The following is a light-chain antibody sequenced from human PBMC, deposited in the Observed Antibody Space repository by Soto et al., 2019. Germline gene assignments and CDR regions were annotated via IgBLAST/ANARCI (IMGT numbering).Light chain of an antibody. CDR3: QQYTKWPLT. J-gene: IGKJ1*01. V-gene: IGKV3-15*01. CDR1: QSISSN. CDR2: GAS. Sequence: EIVMTQSQATLSVSPGERVTLSCRASQSISSNLAWYQQQPGQAPRLLIYGASNRATGIPARFSGSGSGTELTLTINSLQSEDFAVYYCQQYTKWPLTFGQGTKVEIK.